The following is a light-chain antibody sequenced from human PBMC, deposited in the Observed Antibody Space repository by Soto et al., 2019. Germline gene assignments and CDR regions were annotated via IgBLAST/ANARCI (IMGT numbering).Light chain of an antibody. J-gene: IGKJ2*01. CDR3: QQYERSSPRYT. V-gene: IGKV3-20*01. Sequence: EIVLTQSPGTLSLSPGERATLSCRASQSVISSYLVWYQQKPGQAPRLLIHGASSRAPGIPDRFSGSGSGTDFTLTISRLEPEDFAVYYCQQYERSSPRYTFGQGTKLEI. CDR2: GAS. CDR1: QSVISSY.